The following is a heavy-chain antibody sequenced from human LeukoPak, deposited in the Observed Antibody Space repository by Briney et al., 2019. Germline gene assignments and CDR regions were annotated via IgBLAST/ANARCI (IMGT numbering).Heavy chain of an antibody. V-gene: IGHV3-11*04. J-gene: IGHJ6*03. CDR2: ISSSGSIK. CDR3: ARGADRYYFYYMDV. CDR1: GFTFSDYY. Sequence: GGSLRLSCAASGFTFSDYYMSWIRQAPGKGLEWVSYISSSGSIKYYADSVKGRFTISRDNAKNSVYLQMNSLRAEDTAVYHCARGADRYYFYYMDVWGKGTTVTVSS.